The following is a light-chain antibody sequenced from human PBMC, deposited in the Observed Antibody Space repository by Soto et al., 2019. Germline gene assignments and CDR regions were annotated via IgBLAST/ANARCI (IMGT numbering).Light chain of an antibody. CDR2: DAS. V-gene: IGKV1-5*01. J-gene: IGKJ4*01. CDR1: QTISSW. CDR3: QQVKTYPLT. Sequence: IQMTQSPSTLSGSVGDRVTITCRASQTISSWLAWYQQKPGKAPKLLIYDASALPRGVPSRFSGSGSGTKFTLTIASLQPEDFATYYCQQVKTYPLTFGGGTKVDIK.